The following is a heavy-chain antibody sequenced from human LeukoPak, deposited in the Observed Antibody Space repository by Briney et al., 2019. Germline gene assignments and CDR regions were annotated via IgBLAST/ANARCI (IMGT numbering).Heavy chain of an antibody. CDR1: GFTFSSYS. Sequence: GGSLRLSCAASGFTFSSYSMNWVRQAPGKGLEWVSSISSSSSYIYYADSVKGRFTISRYNAKNSLYLQMNSLRAEDTAVYYCARLGPYYYDSSGPKADDAFDIWGQGTMVTVSS. CDR2: ISSSSSYI. D-gene: IGHD3-22*01. CDR3: ARLGPYYYDSSGPKADDAFDI. V-gene: IGHV3-21*01. J-gene: IGHJ3*02.